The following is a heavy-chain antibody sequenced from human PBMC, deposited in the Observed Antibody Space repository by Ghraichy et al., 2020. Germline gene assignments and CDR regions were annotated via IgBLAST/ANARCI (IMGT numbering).Heavy chain of an antibody. J-gene: IGHJ4*02. CDR3: AGTLDPYCSSTSCCTPFDY. Sequence: ASVKVSCKASGYTFTSYAMHWVRQAPGQRLEWMGWINADNGNTKYSQKFQGRVTITRDTSASTAYMELSSLRSEDTAVYYCAGTLDPYCSSTSCCTPFDYWGQGTLVTVSS. CDR2: INADNGNT. V-gene: IGHV1-3*01. CDR1: GYTFTSYA. D-gene: IGHD2-2*01.